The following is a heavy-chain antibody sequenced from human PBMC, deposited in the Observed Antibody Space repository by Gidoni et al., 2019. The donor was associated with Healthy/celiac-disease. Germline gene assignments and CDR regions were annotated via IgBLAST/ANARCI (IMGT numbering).Heavy chain of an antibody. CDR1: GFTFSSYA. CDR2: VSGRCGST. J-gene: IGHJ6*02. Sequence: EVQLLESGGGLVQPGGSLRLSCAASGFTFSSYAMSWVRQAPGKGLEWVSAVSGRCGSTYYADSVKGRFTISRDNSKNTLYLQMNSLRAEDTAVYYCAKERTIFGVVTRTDYGMDVWGQGTTVTVSS. CDR3: AKERTIFGVVTRTDYGMDV. D-gene: IGHD3-3*01. V-gene: IGHV3-23*01.